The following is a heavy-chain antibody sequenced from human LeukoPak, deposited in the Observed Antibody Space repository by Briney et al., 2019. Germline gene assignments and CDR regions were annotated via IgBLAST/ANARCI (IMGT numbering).Heavy chain of an antibody. D-gene: IGHD6-13*01. CDR3: AREDSSSWFPRTYNY. CDR2: IIPIFGTA. Sequence: ASVKVSCKASGGTFSSYAISWVRQAPGQGLEWMGGIIPIFGTANYAQKFQGRVTITADESTSTAYMELSSLRSDDTAVYYCAREDSSSWFPRTYNYWGQGTLVTVSS. CDR1: GGTFSSYA. V-gene: IGHV1-69*13. J-gene: IGHJ4*02.